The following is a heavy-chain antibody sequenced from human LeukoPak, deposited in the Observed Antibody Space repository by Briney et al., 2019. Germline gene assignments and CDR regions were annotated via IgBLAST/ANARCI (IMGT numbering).Heavy chain of an antibody. D-gene: IGHD2-15*01. J-gene: IGHJ5*02. V-gene: IGHV4-34*01. Sequence: PSGTLSLTCAVYGGSFKGYYWSWIRQPPGKGLEGIGEINHSGTPNSNPSLKSRLTISVHTSNNQFSLKLSSVTAADTAVYYCARRRSSVVVAARPYNWFDPWGQGTLVTVSS. CDR1: GGSFKGYY. CDR2: INHSGTP. CDR3: ARRRSSVVVAARPYNWFDP.